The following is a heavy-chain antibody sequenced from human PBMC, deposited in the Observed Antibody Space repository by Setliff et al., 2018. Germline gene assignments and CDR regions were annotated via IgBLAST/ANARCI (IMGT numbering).Heavy chain of an antibody. V-gene: IGHV3-23*01. CDR2: IGGRGIST. Sequence: PGGSLRLSCAASGLTLTSCCMTWVRQAPGKGLEWVSGIGGRGISTYYADSVKGRFTISRDTSKNTLYLQMNSLRAEDTAVYYCAKAPRGYTYGYLFDYWGQGTLVTVSS. J-gene: IGHJ4*02. D-gene: IGHD5-18*01. CDR1: GLTLTSCC. CDR3: AKAPRGYTYGYLFDY.